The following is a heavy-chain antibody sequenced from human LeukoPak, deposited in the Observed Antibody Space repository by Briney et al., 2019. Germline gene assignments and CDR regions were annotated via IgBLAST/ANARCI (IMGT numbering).Heavy chain of an antibody. V-gene: IGHV1-2*02. Sequence: ASVKVSCKASGYTFSDYYIHWVRQAPGQGLEWMGWINPNSGGTNYAQKFQGRVTMTRDTSISTAYMELSSLRSEDTAVYYCARGLRAVYYYYMDVWGKGTTVSVSS. CDR1: GYTFSDYY. CDR2: INPNSGGT. CDR3: ARGLRAVYYYYMDV. J-gene: IGHJ6*03.